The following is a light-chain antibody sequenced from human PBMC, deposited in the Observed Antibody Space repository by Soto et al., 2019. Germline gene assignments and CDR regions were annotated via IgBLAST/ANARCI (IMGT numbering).Light chain of an antibody. CDR3: MQARQTPIT. CDR2: LGS. J-gene: IGKJ3*01. CDR1: QSLLHSNGYNY. V-gene: IGKV2-28*01. Sequence: DLVMTQSPLSLPVTPGEPASISCRSSQSLLHSNGYNYLDWYLQKPGQSPQLLIYLGSNRASGVPDRFSGSGSGTDFTLKITRVEAEDVGDYYCMQARQTPITFGPGTKVEIK.